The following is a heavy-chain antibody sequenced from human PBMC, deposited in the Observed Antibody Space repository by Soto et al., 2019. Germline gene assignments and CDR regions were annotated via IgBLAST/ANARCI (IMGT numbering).Heavy chain of an antibody. CDR1: GYTFSTYG. D-gene: IGHD6-13*01. CDR2: ISAYNCDTET. Sequence: QVQLVQSGAEVKKPGASVKVSCKASGYTFSTYGISWVRQAPGQGLEWMGWISAYNCDTETNYAQKFQGGATMTTDTSVSAGYMELRTLRSDDTAVDYCAGEAAVMAAAGPDYGGQGTLVTVSS. CDR3: AGEAAVMAAAGPDY. J-gene: IGHJ4*02. V-gene: IGHV1-18*01.